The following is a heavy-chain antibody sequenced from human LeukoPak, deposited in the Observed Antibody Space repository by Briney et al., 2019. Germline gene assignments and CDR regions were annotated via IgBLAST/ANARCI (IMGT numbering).Heavy chain of an antibody. J-gene: IGHJ3*02. D-gene: IGHD6-13*01. CDR1: GFTFSSYG. CDR3: AKDLGYSSSLIGAFDI. Sequence: GGSLRLSCAASGFTFSSYGMHWVRQAPGKGLEWVAVISYDGSNKYYADSVKGRFTISRDNSKNTLYLQMNSLRAEDTAVYYCAKDLGYSSSLIGAFDIWGQGTMVTVSS. CDR2: ISYDGSNK. V-gene: IGHV3-30*18.